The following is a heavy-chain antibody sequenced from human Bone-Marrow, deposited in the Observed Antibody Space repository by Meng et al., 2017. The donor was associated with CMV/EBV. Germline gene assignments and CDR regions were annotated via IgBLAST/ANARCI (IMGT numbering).Heavy chain of an antibody. V-gene: IGHV3-23*03. Sequence: GGSLRLSCAASGFAFGNYAMSWVRQAPGKGLEWVAITDNGPTGTHYTDTVKGRFTIARDDSKNTLYLYMRTLRAEDTAVNYCTKDAYGGNSGWGWDSWGQGTLVTVSS. CDR1: GFAFGNYA. CDR3: TKDAYGGNSGWGWDS. J-gene: IGHJ4*02. CDR2: TDNGPTGT. D-gene: IGHD4-23*01.